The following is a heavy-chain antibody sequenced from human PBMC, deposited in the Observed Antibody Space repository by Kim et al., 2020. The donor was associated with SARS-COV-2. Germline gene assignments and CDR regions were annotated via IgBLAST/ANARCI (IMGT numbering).Heavy chain of an antibody. V-gene: IGHV3-21*01. CDR1: GFTFSDYS. CDR3: ARGADDYGDYVLGY. CDR2: ISSSSSFA. Sequence: GGSLRLSCAASGFTFSDYSMNWVRQAPGKGLEWVASISSSSSFAYYGESVKGRFAISRDNANKSLYLQMNSLRAEDVAVYYCARGADDYGDYVLGYWGQGTLVSVSS. J-gene: IGHJ4*02. D-gene: IGHD4-17*01.